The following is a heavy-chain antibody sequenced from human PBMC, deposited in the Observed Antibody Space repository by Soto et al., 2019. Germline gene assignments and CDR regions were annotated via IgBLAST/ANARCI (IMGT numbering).Heavy chain of an antibody. J-gene: IGHJ4*02. Sequence: QVHLVQSGAEVKKPGASVKVSCKASGYTFSSYDINWVRQATGQGLEWMGWMNPNSGNTGYAQDFQGRVTMTKNTSISTAYMELSSLRAEDTAVYYCARGLGYCSGGGCYGIAYWGQGTLVTVSS. CDR1: GYTFSSYD. D-gene: IGHD2-15*01. CDR2: MNPNSGNT. V-gene: IGHV1-8*01. CDR3: ARGLGYCSGGGCYGIAY.